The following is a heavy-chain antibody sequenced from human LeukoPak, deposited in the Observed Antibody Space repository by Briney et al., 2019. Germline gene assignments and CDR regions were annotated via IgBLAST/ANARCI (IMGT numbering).Heavy chain of an antibody. CDR2: ISSSGSSI. CDR3: ARDLYGDYAFDL. D-gene: IGHD4-17*01. V-gene: IGHV3-21*06. J-gene: IGHJ3*01. CDR1: GFTFSTYS. Sequence: GGSLRLSCAASGFTFSTYSMNWVRQAPGKVLEWVSSISSSGSSIYYAGPVHGRFTISRDNAESSLSLHMNSLREDDMAVYFCARDLYGDYAFDLWGQGTMVTVSS.